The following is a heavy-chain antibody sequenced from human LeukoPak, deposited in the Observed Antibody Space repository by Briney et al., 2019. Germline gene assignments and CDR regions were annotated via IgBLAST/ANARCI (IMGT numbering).Heavy chain of an antibody. CDR2: IYYSGST. D-gene: IGHD6-19*01. J-gene: IGHJ4*02. Sequence: SETLSLTCTVSGGSISSSSYYWSWIRQPPGKGLEWIGYIYYSGSTNYNPSLKSRVTISVDTSKNQFSLKVSSVTAADTAVHYCARDSGPRFDYWGQGTLVTVSS. V-gene: IGHV4-61*01. CDR1: GGSISSSSYY. CDR3: ARDSGPRFDY.